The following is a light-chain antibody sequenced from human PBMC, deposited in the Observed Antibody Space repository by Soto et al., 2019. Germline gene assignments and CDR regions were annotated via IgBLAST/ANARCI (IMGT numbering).Light chain of an antibody. CDR1: QDIKTW. V-gene: IGKV1D-16*01. CDR2: AAS. CDR3: QQYNSYPLT. J-gene: IGKJ4*01. Sequence: DVQMTQSPSSLSASVGDRVTITCRASQDIKTWLAWYQHKPEQAPKSLIYAASGLHSGVPSRFSGSGSGTDFTLTISSLQPEDSAIYYCQQYNSYPLTFGGGTTVEIK.